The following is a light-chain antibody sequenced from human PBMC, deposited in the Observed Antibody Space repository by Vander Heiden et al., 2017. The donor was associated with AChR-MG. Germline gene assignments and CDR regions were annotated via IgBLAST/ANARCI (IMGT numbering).Light chain of an antibody. V-gene: IGKV1-9*01. CDR3: QQLNTYPPLT. J-gene: IGKJ4*01. CDR2: TAS. CDR1: QGISSY. Sequence: DIQFTQSPSFLSASVGDRVTITCRASQGISSYLAWYQQKPGKAPKLLIYTASTLQSGVPSRFSGSGSWTEFTLTISSLQPEDVATYYCQQLNTYPPLTFGGGTKVEIK.